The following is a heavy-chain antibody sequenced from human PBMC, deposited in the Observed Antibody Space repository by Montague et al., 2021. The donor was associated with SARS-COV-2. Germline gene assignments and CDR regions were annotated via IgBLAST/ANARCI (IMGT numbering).Heavy chain of an antibody. J-gene: IGHJ4*02. D-gene: IGHD3-22*01. CDR1: GGSFSGYY. V-gene: IGHV4-34*01. CDR2: INHSGST. Sequence: SETLSLTCAVYGGSFSGYYWTWIRQSPGKGLEWIGEINHSGSTNYSPSLESRVAISVDTSKNQFSLKLNSVTAADTAIYYCARATVDINMILVVITSVNHHFDSWGQGTLFTVSP. CDR3: ARATVDINMILVVITSVNHHFDS.